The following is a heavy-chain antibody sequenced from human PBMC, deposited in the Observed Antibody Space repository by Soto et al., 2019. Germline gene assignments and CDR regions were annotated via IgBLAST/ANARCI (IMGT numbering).Heavy chain of an antibody. V-gene: IGHV3-23*01. CDR2: ISGSGGST. D-gene: IGHD3-22*01. CDR1: GFTFSSYA. CDR3: AKGSYYYYDSSGPHYFDY. J-gene: IGHJ4*02. Sequence: PVGSLRLSCAASGFTFSSYAMSWVRQAPGKGLEWVSAISGSGGSTYYADSVKGRFTISRDNSKNTLYLQMNSLRAEDTAVYYCAKGSYYYYDSSGPHYFDYWGQGTLVTVSS.